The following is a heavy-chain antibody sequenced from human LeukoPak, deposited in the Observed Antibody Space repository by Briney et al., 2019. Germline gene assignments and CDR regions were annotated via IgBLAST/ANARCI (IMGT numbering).Heavy chain of an antibody. V-gene: IGHV4-4*07. CDR3: ARDRHLGQLTPFDI. Sequence: SETLSLTCTVSGGSISGYYWSWIRQPAGKGLEWIGRIYTSGSTNYNPSLKSRVTMSVDTSKNQFSLKLSSVTAADTAIYYCARDRHLGQLTPFDIWGQGTMVTVSS. CDR1: GGSISGYY. CDR2: IYTSGST. J-gene: IGHJ3*02. D-gene: IGHD5-18*01.